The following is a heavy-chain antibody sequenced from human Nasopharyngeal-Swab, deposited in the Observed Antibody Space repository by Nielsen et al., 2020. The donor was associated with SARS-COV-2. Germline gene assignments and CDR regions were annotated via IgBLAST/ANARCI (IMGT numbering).Heavy chain of an antibody. CDR3: ARDQTISSNAFDI. D-gene: IGHD2-2*01. V-gene: IGHV1-2*02. J-gene: IGHJ3*02. Sequence: ASVKVSCKASGYTFTSYDINWVRQATGQGLEWMGWMNPNSGSTNYAQKFQGRVTMTRDTSISTAYMELSRLRSDDTAVYYCARDQTISSNAFDIWGQGTMVTVSS. CDR1: GYTFTSYD. CDR2: MNPNSGST.